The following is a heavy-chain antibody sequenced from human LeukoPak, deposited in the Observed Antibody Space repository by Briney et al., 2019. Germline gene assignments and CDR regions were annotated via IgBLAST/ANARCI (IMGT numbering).Heavy chain of an antibody. Sequence: GGSLRLSCAASGFSFSTHWMHSVRQAPGKGLVYVAQINSDGSATAYADSVKGRFTISRDNAKNTLYLEMISLRAEDTAVYYCGSLTVVAKDHWGQGTLVTVSS. V-gene: IGHV3-74*01. D-gene: IGHD3-22*01. J-gene: IGHJ4*02. CDR2: INSDGSAT. CDR1: GFSFSTHW. CDR3: GSLTVVAKDH.